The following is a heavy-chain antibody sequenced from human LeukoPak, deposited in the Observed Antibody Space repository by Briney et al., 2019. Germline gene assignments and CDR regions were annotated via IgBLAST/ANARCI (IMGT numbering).Heavy chain of an antibody. Sequence: PSGTLSLTCAVSGDSISSNYWWTWVRQPPGKGLEWIGEIHHSESTNFNPSLKSRVTISVDKSKNHFSLSLTSVSAADTAVYYCARDDSSGYYSPPFDYWGQGTLVTVSS. D-gene: IGHD3-22*01. CDR1: GDSISSNYW. CDR2: IHHSEST. CDR3: ARDDSSGYYSPPFDY. V-gene: IGHV4-4*02. J-gene: IGHJ4*02.